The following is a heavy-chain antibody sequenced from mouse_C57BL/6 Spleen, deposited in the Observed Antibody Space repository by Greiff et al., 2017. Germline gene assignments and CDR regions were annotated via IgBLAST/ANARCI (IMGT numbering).Heavy chain of an antibody. Sequence: VQLQQSDAELVKPGASVKISCKVSGYTFTDHTIHWMKQRPEQGLEWIGYIYPRDGSTKYNEKFTGTATLTADKSSSTAYMQLNSLTSEDAAVYFCARCLGSHWYFDVWGTGTTVTVSS. CDR1: GYTFTDHT. D-gene: IGHD4-1*01. J-gene: IGHJ1*03. V-gene: IGHV1-78*01. CDR2: IYPRDGST. CDR3: ARCLGSHWYFDV.